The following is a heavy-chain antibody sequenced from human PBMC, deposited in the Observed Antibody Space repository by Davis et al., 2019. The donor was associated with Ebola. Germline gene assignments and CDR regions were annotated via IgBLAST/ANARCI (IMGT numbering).Heavy chain of an antibody. Sequence: GGSLRLSCAASGFNFRSYGMHWVRQAPGKGLQWISFIDHTGRTSYYADSVKGRFTISRDDAQNSLYLQMNSLRAEDTAVYYCARGKGRSSCDYWGQGTLVTVSS. J-gene: IGHJ4*02. CDR1: GFNFRSYG. V-gene: IGHV3-48*01. D-gene: IGHD6-6*01. CDR2: IDHTGRTS. CDR3: ARGKGRSSCDY.